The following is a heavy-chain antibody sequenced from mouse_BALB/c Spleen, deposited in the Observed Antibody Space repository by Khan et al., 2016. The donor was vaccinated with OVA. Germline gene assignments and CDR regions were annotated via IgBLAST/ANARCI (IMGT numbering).Heavy chain of an antibody. CDR1: GYSITTDYA. CDR3: TRGSAY. CDR2: NTYRGST. V-gene: IGHV3-2*02. Sequence: EVQLQESGPGLVKPSHSLTLTCTVTGYSITTDYAQNGIRQLPDNTQEWRSYNTYRGSTKYDPKLKSRISITGDTSKNKVFLQLNYLTSEDTAHYFCTRGSAYWGQATTLTVSS. J-gene: IGHJ2*01.